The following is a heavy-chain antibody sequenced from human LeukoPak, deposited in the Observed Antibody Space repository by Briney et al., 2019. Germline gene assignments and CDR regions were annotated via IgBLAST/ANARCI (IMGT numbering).Heavy chain of an antibody. V-gene: IGHV3-21*01. J-gene: IGHJ6*03. D-gene: IGHD3-3*01. Sequence: GGSLRLSWAASGFTFSSYSMNWVRQAPGKGLEWVSSISSSSSYIYYADSVKGRFTISRDNAKNSLYLQMNSLRAEDTAVYYCARAGYDFWSGPKSHYMDVWGKGTTVTVSS. CDR2: ISSSSSYI. CDR3: ARAGYDFWSGPKSHYMDV. CDR1: GFTFSSYS.